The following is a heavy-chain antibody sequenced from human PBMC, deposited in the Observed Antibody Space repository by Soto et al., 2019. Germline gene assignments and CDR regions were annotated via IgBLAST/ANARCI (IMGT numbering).Heavy chain of an antibody. CDR1: GFTFSSYS. J-gene: IGHJ6*02. CDR2: ISSSSSYI. V-gene: IGHV3-21*01. CDR3: ARDGYYGSGSGYYYGMDV. Sequence: AGGSLRLSCAASGFTFSSYSMNWVRQAPGKGLEWVSSISSSSSYIYYADSVKGRFTISRDNAKNSLYLQMNSLRAEDTAVYYCARDGYYGSGSGYYYGMDVWGQGTTVTVSS. D-gene: IGHD3-10*01.